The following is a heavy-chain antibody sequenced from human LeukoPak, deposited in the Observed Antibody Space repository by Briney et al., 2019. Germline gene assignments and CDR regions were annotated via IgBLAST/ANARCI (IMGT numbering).Heavy chain of an antibody. CDR3: ASDTYYDFWSGYYTTKFDY. V-gene: IGHV4-39*01. J-gene: IGHJ4*02. CDR1: GGSISSYY. Sequence: SETLSLTCTVSGGSISSYYWGWIRQPPGKGLEWIGSIYYSGSTYYNPSLKSRVTISVDTSKNQFSLKLSSVTAADTAVYYCASDTYYDFWSGYYTTKFDYWGQGTLVTVSS. D-gene: IGHD3-3*01. CDR2: IYYSGST.